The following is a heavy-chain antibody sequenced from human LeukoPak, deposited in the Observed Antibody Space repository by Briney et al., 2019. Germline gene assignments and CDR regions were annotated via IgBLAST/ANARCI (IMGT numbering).Heavy chain of an antibody. J-gene: IGHJ4*02. D-gene: IGHD3-3*01. CDR3: ARHETIFGVVIMIDY. CDR1: GGSISSSSYY. V-gene: IGHV4-39*01. Sequence: SETLSLTCTVSGGSISSSSYYWGWIRQPPGKGLEWIGSIYYSGSTYYNPSLKSRVTISVDTSKNQFSLKLSSVTAADTAGYYCARHETIFGVVIMIDYWGQGTLVTVSS. CDR2: IYYSGST.